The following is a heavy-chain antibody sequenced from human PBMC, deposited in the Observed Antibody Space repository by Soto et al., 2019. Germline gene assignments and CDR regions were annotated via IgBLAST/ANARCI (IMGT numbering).Heavy chain of an antibody. V-gene: IGHV4-59*01. CDR2: IYYNGST. J-gene: IGHJ5*02. CDR1: GGSITRYY. D-gene: IGHD2-15*01. CDR3: ARVVPGTRDGFKNFQWFDP. Sequence: LPETLSLTCTVSGGSITRYYWSWIRQPPGKGLEWIGYIYYNGSTNYNPSLKSRVTISADTSKTSFSLKLTSVTAVDTAVYYCARVVPGTRDGFKNFQWFDPWGQGTLVTVSS.